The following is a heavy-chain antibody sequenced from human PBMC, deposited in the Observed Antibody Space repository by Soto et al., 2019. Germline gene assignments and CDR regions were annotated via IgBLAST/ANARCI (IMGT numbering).Heavy chain of an antibody. J-gene: IGHJ4*02. CDR3: AKGGFYDSSGYYDYFDY. D-gene: IGHD3-22*01. V-gene: IGHV3-30*18. CDR2: ISYDGTNK. CDR1: GFTFGSYG. Sequence: PVGSLRLSCAASGFTFGSYGIHWVRQAPGKGLEWVATISYDGTNKYFADSVKGRFTISRDNSKKTLDLQMNSLRAEDTALYYCAKGGFYDSSGYYDYFDYWGQGTPVTVS.